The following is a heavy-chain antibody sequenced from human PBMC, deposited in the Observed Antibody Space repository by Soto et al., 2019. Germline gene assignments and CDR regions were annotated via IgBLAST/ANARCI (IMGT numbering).Heavy chain of an antibody. J-gene: IGHJ4*02. V-gene: IGHV1-69*06. CDR1: GGTFGSYA. CDR2: VIPIFGTP. Sequence: QVQLVQSGAEVKKPGSSVKVSCKSSGGTFGSYAISWVRQAPGQGLEWMGGVIPIFGTPHYAQKFHGRVTITADIPTSKAYLELSSLNSADTAVYYCAKIRWTISLQEEDAIWGQGTLVTVSS. D-gene: IGHD2-15*01. CDR3: AKIRWTISLQEEDAI.